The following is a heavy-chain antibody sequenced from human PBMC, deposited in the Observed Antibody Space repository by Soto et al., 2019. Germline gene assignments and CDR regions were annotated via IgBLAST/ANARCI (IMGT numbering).Heavy chain of an antibody. J-gene: IGHJ4*02. Sequence: SETLSLTCTVSGGSISSYYWSWIRQPPGKGLEWIGYIYYSGSTNYNPSLKSRVTISVDTSKNQFSLKLNSMTAADTAVYYCARHNYGSGSTYFDSWGQGTLVTVSS. CDR2: IYYSGST. CDR3: ARHNYGSGSTYFDS. D-gene: IGHD3-10*01. CDR1: GGSISSYY. V-gene: IGHV4-59*08.